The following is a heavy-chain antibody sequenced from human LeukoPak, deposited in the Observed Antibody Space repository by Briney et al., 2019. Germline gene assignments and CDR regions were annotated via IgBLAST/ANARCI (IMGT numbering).Heavy chain of an antibody. CDR1: GFTFSSYA. CDR3: AKGGRGSYSWIYFDY. CDR2: ISGSGGST. V-gene: IGHV3-23*01. J-gene: IGHJ4*02. D-gene: IGHD1-26*01. Sequence: PGGSLRLSCAASGFTFSSYAMSWVRQAPGKGLEWVSAISGSGGSTYYADSVKGRFTISRDNSKNTLYLQMNSLRAEDTAVYYCAKGGRGSYSWIYFDYWGQGTLVTVSS.